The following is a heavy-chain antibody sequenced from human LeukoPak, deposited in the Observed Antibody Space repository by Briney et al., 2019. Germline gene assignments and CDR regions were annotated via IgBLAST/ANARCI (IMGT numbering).Heavy chain of an antibody. J-gene: IGHJ5*02. CDR2: IDSDGSNT. CDR1: GFTFSSYW. V-gene: IGHV3-74*01. D-gene: IGHD3-22*01. Sequence: PGGSLRLSCAASGFTFSSYWMHWVRQAPGKGLVWVSRIDSDGSNTRYADSVKGRFTISRDNTKNTLYLQMTSLRAEDTAVYYCARDTSGYSGSWGQGTLVTVSS. CDR3: ARDTSGYSGS.